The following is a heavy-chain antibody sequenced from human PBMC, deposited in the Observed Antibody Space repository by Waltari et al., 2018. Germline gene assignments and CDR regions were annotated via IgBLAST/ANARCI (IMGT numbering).Heavy chain of an antibody. J-gene: IGHJ1*01. CDR1: GYTFTSYA. D-gene: IGHD4-17*01. Sequence: QVQLVQSGAEVKKPGASVKVSCKASGYTFTSYAMHWVRQAPGQRLEWMGWINAGNGNTKYSQKFQGRVTITRETSASTAYMELSSLRSEDTAVYYCARVSTVTTGFAYFQHWGQGTLVTVSS. CDR2: INAGNGNT. V-gene: IGHV1-3*01. CDR3: ARVSTVTTGFAYFQH.